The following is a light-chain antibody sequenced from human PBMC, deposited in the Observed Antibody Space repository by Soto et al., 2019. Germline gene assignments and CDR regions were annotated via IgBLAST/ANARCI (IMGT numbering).Light chain of an antibody. CDR1: RSNIGSNY. CDR3: ETWDDSLTGVV. V-gene: IGLV1-47*01. CDR2: RND. Sequence: QAVVTQPPSASGTPGQRVTISCSGSRSNIGSNYVYWYQQLPGMAPKLLIYRNDQRPSGVPDRFSGSKSGTSASLAISGLRSEDEADYYCETWDDSLTGVVFGGGTKLTVL. J-gene: IGLJ2*01.